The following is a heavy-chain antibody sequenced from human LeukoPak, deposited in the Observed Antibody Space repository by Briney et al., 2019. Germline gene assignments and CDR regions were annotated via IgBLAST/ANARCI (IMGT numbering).Heavy chain of an antibody. D-gene: IGHD2-2*01. CDR2: ISGSGAHT. CDR1: GIMFSDYS. V-gene: IGHV3-23*01. Sequence: GGSLRLSCAASGIMFSDYSMSWVRQAPGKGLEWVSIISGSGAHTYYAASVTGRFTLSRDNSKNTLFLRMDSLRVEDTAVYFCAKMYHMHTPYYYGIDVWGHGTAVTVSS. J-gene: IGHJ6*02. CDR3: AKMYHMHTPYYYGIDV.